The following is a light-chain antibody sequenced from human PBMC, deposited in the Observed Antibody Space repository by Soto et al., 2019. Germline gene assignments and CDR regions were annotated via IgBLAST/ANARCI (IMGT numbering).Light chain of an antibody. CDR3: QQYGSLGT. J-gene: IGKJ1*01. V-gene: IGKV3-20*01. CDR1: QSLRSNY. Sequence: GDRYTLSCTASQSLRSNYLAWYQQKPGQAPRLLIYGASNRATGIPDRFSGSGSGTDFTLTISRLEPEDFAVYYCQQYGSLGTFGQGTKVDIK. CDR2: GAS.